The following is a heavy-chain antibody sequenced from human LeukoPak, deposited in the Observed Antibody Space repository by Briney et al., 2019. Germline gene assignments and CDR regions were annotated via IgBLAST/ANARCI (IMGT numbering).Heavy chain of an antibody. Sequence: ASVKVSCKASGYTFTNYGISWVRQAPGQGLEWMGWISAYNGHTKYAQKVQGRVTMTEDTSTDTAYMELSSLRSEDAAVYYCATAKYSSGWYGAFDIWGQGTMVTVSS. CDR1: GYTFTNYG. CDR2: ISAYNGHT. J-gene: IGHJ3*02. V-gene: IGHV1-18*01. D-gene: IGHD6-19*01. CDR3: ATAKYSSGWYGAFDI.